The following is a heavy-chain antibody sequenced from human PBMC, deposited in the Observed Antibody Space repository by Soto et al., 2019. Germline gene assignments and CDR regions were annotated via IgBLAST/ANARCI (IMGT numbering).Heavy chain of an antibody. CDR3: ARDTVDASMLHGHYGMDV. V-gene: IGHV1-69*01. CDR2: SIPMFGTA. D-gene: IGHD5-18*01. J-gene: IGHJ6*02. Sequence: QVQLVQSGAEVKTPGSSVKVSCKAHGGTFSSFAIDWVRQAPGQGLEWMGGSIPMFGTANYAQKFQGRVKITADESTTKAYMELNSLRGEDTAVYYCARDTVDASMLHGHYGMDVWGQGTTVTVSS. CDR1: GGTFSSFA.